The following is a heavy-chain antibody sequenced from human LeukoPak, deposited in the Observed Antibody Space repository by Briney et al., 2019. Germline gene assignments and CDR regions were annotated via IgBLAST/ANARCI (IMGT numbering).Heavy chain of an antibody. CDR2: INPNSGGT. CDR3: ARGRAYSSGWYPWYYYYGMDV. D-gene: IGHD6-19*01. J-gene: IGHJ6*02. Sequence: ASVKVSCKASGYTFTGYYMRWVRQAPGQGLEWMGWINPNSGGTNYAQKFQGRVTMTRDTSISTAYMELSRLRSDDTAVYYCARGRAYSSGWYPWYYYYGMDVWGQGTTVTVSS. CDR1: GYTFTGYY. V-gene: IGHV1-2*02.